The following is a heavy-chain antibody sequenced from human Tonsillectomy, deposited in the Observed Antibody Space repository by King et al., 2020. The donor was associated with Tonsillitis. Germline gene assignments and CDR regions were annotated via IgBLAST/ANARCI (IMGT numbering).Heavy chain of an antibody. D-gene: IGHD5-24*01. Sequence: VQLVESGGGVVQPGGSLRLSCAASGLTFSSYAMSWVRQAPGKGLEWVSRISGSGGGMDYADSVKGRFTISRDNSKNTLYLQMSILRAEDTAVYYCAKSRTEMATSPFDNWGQGTLVTVFS. CDR2: ISGSGGGM. CDR1: GLTFSSYA. J-gene: IGHJ4*02. V-gene: IGHV3-23*04. CDR3: AKSRTEMATSPFDN.